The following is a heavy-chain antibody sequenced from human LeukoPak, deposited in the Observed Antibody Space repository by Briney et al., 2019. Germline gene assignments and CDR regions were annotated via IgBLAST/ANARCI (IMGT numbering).Heavy chain of an antibody. CDR2: INPKSGDS. V-gene: IGHV1-2*02. Sequence: ASVKVSCKASGYTFIDDYIYWLRQAPGQGPEYMGWINPKSGDSRFVEKSQGRVTLTRDTSIRTTYLELKRLRCDDTAVHYCATDVETGSWGQGTLVTVSS. D-gene: IGHD2-21*02. CDR3: ATDVETGS. J-gene: IGHJ5*02. CDR1: GYTFIDDY.